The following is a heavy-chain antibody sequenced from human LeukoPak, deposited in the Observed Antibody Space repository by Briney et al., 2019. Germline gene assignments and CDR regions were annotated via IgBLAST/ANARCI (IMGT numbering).Heavy chain of an antibody. J-gene: IGHJ4*02. CDR1: GFTFSSYW. V-gene: IGHV3-7*04. D-gene: IGHD3-10*01. CDR3: ARGRLYFGLESYYYFDY. Sequence: GGSLRLSCAASGFTFSSYWMTWVRPAPGKGLEWVASIKEDGSEKYYMDSVRGRFAITRDNAKNSLSLQMNGLRAEDTAVYYCARGRLYFGLESYYYFDYWGQGTLVTVSS. CDR2: IKEDGSEK.